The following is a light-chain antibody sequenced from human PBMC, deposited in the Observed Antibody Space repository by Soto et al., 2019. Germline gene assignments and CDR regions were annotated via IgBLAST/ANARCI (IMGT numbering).Light chain of an antibody. CDR3: QQLSTYPST. V-gene: IGKV1-9*01. CDR1: QGIGSY. J-gene: IGKJ5*01. CDR2: AAS. Sequence: IQLTQSPSSLSASVGDRVTITCRASQGIGSYLAWYQQKPGEAPKLLXFAASTLQSGVPSRYRGSGSGTDFTLTISSLQAEDFATYYCQQLSTYPSTFGGGTRLEIK.